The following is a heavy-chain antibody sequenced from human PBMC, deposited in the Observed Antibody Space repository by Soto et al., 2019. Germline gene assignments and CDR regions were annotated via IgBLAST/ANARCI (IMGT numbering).Heavy chain of an antibody. CDR1: GFTFSSYA. D-gene: IGHD3-3*01. J-gene: IGHJ3*02. Sequence: GGSLRLSCAASGFTFSSYAMSWVRQAPGKGLEWVSAIGGSGGSTYYADSVKGRFTISRDNSKNTLYLQMNSLRAEDTAVYYCAKDYFWSGYYSQNAFDIWGQGTMVTVSS. CDR2: IGGSGGST. CDR3: AKDYFWSGYYSQNAFDI. V-gene: IGHV3-23*01.